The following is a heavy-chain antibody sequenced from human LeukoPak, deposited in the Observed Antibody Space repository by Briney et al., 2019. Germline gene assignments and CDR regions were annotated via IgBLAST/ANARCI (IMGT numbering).Heavy chain of an antibody. J-gene: IGHJ4*02. D-gene: IGHD5-24*01. V-gene: IGHV5-51*01. CDR2: IYPGDSDT. CDR1: GYSFTSYW. CDR3: ARSLVEMATIEGLGY. Sequence: PGESLKFSCKGSGYSFTSYWIGWVRQMPGKGLEWMGIIYPGDSDTRYSPSFQGQVTISADKSISTAYLQWSSLKASDTAMYYCARSLVEMATIEGLGYWGQGTLVTVSS.